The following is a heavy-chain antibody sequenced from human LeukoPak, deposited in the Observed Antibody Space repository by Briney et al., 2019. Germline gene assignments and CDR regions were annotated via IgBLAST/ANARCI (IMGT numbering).Heavy chain of an antibody. CDR2: IYYSGST. Sequence: SQTLSLTCTVSGGSISSGDYYWSWIRQPPGKGLEWIGYIYYSGSTYYNPSLKSRVTISVDTSKNQFSLKLSSVTAADTAVYYCARSGITIFAGYYHYMDVWGKGTTVTVSS. CDR3: ARSGITIFAGYYHYMDV. V-gene: IGHV4-30-4*08. D-gene: IGHD3-3*01. J-gene: IGHJ6*03. CDR1: GGSISSGDYY.